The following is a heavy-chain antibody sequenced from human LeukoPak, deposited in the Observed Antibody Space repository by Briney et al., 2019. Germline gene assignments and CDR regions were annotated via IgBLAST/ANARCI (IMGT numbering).Heavy chain of an antibody. CDR3: ARGLMTTVTNGLDFDY. Sequence: SQTLSLTCTVSGGSISSGGYCWSWIRQHPGKGLEWIGYIYYSGSTYYNPSLKSRVTISVDTSKNQFSLKLSSVTAADTAVYYCARGLMTTVTNGLDFDYWGQGTLVTVSS. CDR1: GGSISSGGYC. D-gene: IGHD4-11*01. V-gene: IGHV4-31*03. CDR2: IYYSGST. J-gene: IGHJ4*02.